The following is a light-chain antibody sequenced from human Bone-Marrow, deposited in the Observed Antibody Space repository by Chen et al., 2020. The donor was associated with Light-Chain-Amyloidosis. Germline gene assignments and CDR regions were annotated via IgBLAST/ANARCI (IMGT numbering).Light chain of an antibody. J-gene: IGLJ3*02. CDR3: QVWDRSSDRPV. Sequence: SYVLTQPPSVSVAPGQTATTACGGNNIGSTSVHWYQQTPGQAPLLVVNDDSDRPSGIPERLSASNSGNTATLTISRVEAGDEADYCCQVWDRSSDRPVFGGGTKLTVL. CDR2: DDS. CDR1: NIGSTS. V-gene: IGLV3-21*02.